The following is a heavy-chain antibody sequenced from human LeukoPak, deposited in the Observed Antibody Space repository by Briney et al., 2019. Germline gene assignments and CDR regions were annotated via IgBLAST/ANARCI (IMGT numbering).Heavy chain of an antibody. CDR3: ARESGDGYYDSSGYYFRVFGYFDY. Sequence: SETLSLTCTVSGGSISSGSYYWSWIRQPAGKGLEWIGRIYTSGSTNYNPSLKSRVTISVDTSKNQFSLKLSSVTAADTAVYYCARESGDGYYDSSGYYFRVFGYFDYWGQGTLVTVSS. CDR2: IYTSGST. CDR1: GGSISSGSYY. J-gene: IGHJ4*02. V-gene: IGHV4-61*02. D-gene: IGHD3-22*01.